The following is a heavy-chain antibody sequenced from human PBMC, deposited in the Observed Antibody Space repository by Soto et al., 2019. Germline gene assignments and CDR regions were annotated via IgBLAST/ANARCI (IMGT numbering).Heavy chain of an antibody. J-gene: IGHJ3*02. D-gene: IGHD3-22*01. V-gene: IGHV3-30*18. CDR2: ISYDGSNK. CDR3: AKAHYYYDSSAQNTNDAFDI. CDR1: GFTFSSYG. Sequence: GGSLRLSCAASGFTFSSYGMHWVRQAPGKGLEWVAVISYDGSNKYYADSGKGRLTISRDNSKNTLYLQMNSLRAEDTAVYYCAKAHYYYDSSAQNTNDAFDIWGQGTMVTVSS.